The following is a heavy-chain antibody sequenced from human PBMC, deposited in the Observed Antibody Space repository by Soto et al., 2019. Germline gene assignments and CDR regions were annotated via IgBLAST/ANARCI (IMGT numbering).Heavy chain of an antibody. J-gene: IGHJ4*02. CDR1: GFTFSDYS. D-gene: IGHD7-27*01. V-gene: IGHV3-21*02. CDR2: ISSRSSYI. Sequence: EVQLVESGGGLVKPGGSLRLSCAASGFTFSDYSMTWVRQAPGRGLEWVSSISSRSSYIYFADSVRGRFTISRDNTKNLLYLQMSSLTADDTAVYYCTRRGSNWGGDRDYWGQGTLVTVSS. CDR3: TRRGSNWGGDRDY.